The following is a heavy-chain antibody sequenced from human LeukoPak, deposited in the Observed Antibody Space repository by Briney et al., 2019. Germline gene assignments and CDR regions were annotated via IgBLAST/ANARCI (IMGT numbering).Heavy chain of an antibody. CDR1: GFTFSTYW. V-gene: IGHV3-7*04. CDR3: AGGLGFLSDY. J-gene: IGHJ4*02. Sequence: PGGSLRLSCAASGFTFSTYWMNWVRQAPGKGLEWVANIKQDGSEKYYVDSVKGRFTISRDNAKNSLYLQMNSLRAEDTAVYYCAGGLGFLSDYLGQGTLVTVSS. D-gene: IGHD3-16*01. CDR2: IKQDGSEK.